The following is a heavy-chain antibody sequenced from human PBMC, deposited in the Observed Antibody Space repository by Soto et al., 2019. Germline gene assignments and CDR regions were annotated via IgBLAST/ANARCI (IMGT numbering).Heavy chain of an antibody. CDR3: ARAHYYDGSGYYPNFDY. Sequence: QVQLVQSGAEVKKPGASVKVSCKASGYTFTSYDINWVRQATGQGLERMGWMNPNSGNTGYAQKFQGRVTMTRNTSISTAFMELSSLRSEDTAVYYCARAHYYDGSGYYPNFDYWGQGTLVTVSS. CDR1: GYTFTSYD. V-gene: IGHV1-8*01. D-gene: IGHD3-22*01. CDR2: MNPNSGNT. J-gene: IGHJ4*02.